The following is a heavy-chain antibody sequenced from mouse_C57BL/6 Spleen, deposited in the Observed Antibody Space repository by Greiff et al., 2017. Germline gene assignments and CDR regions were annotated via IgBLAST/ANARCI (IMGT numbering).Heavy chain of an antibody. CDR3: ARDYESVFDY. D-gene: IGHD1-1*01. CDR2: IYPRSGNT. Sequence: QVQLQQSGAELARPGASVKLSCKASGYTFTSYGISWVKQRTGQGLEWIGEIYPRSGNTYYNEKFKGKATLTADTSSSTAYMDLRSLTSEDSAVYFCARDYESVFDYWGQGTTLTVSS. CDR1: GYTFTSYG. V-gene: IGHV1-81*01. J-gene: IGHJ2*01.